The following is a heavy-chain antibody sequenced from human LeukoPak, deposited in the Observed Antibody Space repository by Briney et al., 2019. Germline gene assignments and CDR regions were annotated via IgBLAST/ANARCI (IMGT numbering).Heavy chain of an antibody. D-gene: IGHD3-10*01. CDR3: ASPNFYGSGPSDL. CDR1: GITFSRYA. CDR2: ISGSGGST. Sequence: GSLRPSCAASGITFSRYAMSRVRQAPGKGLEWVSAISGSGGSTYYADSVKGRFTISRDNSKNTLYLQMNSLRAEDTAVYYCASPNFYGSGPSDLWGRGTLVTVSS. J-gene: IGHJ2*01. V-gene: IGHV3-23*01.